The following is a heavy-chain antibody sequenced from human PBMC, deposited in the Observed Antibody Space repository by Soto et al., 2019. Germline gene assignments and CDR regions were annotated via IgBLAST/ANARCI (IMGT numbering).Heavy chain of an antibody. J-gene: IGHJ4*02. CDR2: IYYSGST. CDR1: GCSISSGDYY. D-gene: IGHD3-10*02. V-gene: IGHV4-30-4*01. Sequence: SETLSLTCTVSGCSISSGDYYWSWIRQPPGKGLEWIGYIYYSGSTYYNPSLKSRVTISVDTSKNQFSLKLSSVTAADTAVYDGAIYGANYVYLHDWGQGTLGTGS. CDR3: AIYGANYVYLHD.